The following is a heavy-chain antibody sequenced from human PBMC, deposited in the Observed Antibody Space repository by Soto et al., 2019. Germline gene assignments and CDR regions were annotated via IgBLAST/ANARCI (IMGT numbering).Heavy chain of an antibody. V-gene: IGHV3-23*01. J-gene: IGHJ3*02. D-gene: IGHD4-17*01. Sequence: EVQLLESGGGLVQPGGSLRLSCAASGFTFSSYAMSWVRQAPGKGLEWVADISSSGGSTYYADSVEGRFTVSRDYSKNPLYLQMNSLRAEDTAVYYCAKTTVTTRRGAFDIWGQGTMGTGSS. CDR1: GFTFSSYA. CDR2: ISSSGGST. CDR3: AKTTVTTRRGAFDI.